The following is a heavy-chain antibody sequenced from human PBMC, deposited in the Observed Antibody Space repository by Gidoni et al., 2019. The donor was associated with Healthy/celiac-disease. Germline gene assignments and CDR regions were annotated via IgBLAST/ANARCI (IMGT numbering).Heavy chain of an antibody. CDR2: IYSGCST. CDR3: ARDLGVYGSGSYFQAN. J-gene: IGHJ4*02. Sequence: EVQLVESGGGLVQPGGSLRLSCAASGFTVSSNYMSWVRQAPGKGLEWVSVIYSGCSTYYADSVKGRFTISRDNSKNTLYLQMNSLRAEDTAVYYCARDLGVYGSGSYFQANWGQGTLVTVSS. V-gene: IGHV3-66*02. D-gene: IGHD3-10*01. CDR1: GFTVSSNY.